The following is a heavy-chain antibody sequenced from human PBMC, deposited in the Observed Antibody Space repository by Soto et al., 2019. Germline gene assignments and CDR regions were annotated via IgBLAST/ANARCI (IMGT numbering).Heavy chain of an antibody. Sequence: GASVKVSCKASGYTIASYGISWVRQAPGQGLEWMGWISAYNGNTNYAQKLQGRVTMTTDTSTSTAYMELRSLRSDDTAVYYCARAGYYDMLTGYGDPYYFDYWGQGTLVTVS. CDR2: ISAYNGNT. CDR1: GYTIASYG. CDR3: ARAGYYDMLTGYGDPYYFDY. D-gene: IGHD3-9*01. V-gene: IGHV1-18*01. J-gene: IGHJ4*02.